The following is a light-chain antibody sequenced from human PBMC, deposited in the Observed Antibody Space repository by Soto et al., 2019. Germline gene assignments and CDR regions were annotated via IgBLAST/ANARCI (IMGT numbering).Light chain of an antibody. CDR1: QSVSSSY. Sequence: EIVLTQSTGTLSLSPGERVTLSCRASQSVSSSYLAWYQQKPGQAPRLLIYGASCRATGIPDRFSGSGSGTDFTLTISRLEPEDVAVYYCQQYSSSRLTFAGGTKVEIK. CDR2: GAS. V-gene: IGKV3-20*01. CDR3: QQYSSSRLT. J-gene: IGKJ4*01.